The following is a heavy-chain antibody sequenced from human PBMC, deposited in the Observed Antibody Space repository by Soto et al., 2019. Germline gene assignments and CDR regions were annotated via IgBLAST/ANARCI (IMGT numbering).Heavy chain of an antibody. V-gene: IGHV4-34*01. CDR2: INHSGST. CDR3: AMGLGGNWVY. CDR1: GGSFSGYY. D-gene: IGHD3-10*01. Sequence: QVQLQQWGAGLLKPSETLSLTCAVYGGSFSGYYWSWIRQPPGKGLEWIGEINHSGSTNYNPSLKSRVTISVDTSKNQFSLKLSSVTAADTAVYYCAMGLGGNWVYWGQGTLVTVSS. J-gene: IGHJ4*02.